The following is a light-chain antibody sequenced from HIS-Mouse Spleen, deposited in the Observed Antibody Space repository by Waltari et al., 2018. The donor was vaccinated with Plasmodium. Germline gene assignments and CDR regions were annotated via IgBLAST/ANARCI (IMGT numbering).Light chain of an antibody. Sequence: DVVMTQSPLSLPVTLGQPASISCRSSQSLVHSDGNTYLHWFQQRPGQSPRRLISKGSNRDSGVPDRFSGSGSGTDFTLKISRVEAEDVGVYYCMQGTHLPGTFGQGTKVEIK. CDR1: QSLVHSDGNTY. J-gene: IGKJ1*01. CDR2: KGS. V-gene: IGKV2-30*02. CDR3: MQGTHLPGT.